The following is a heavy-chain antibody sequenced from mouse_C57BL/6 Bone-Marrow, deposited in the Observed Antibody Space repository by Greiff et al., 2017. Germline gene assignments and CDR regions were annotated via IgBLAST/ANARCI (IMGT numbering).Heavy chain of an antibody. CDR2: ISSGGSYT. V-gene: IGHV5-6*01. Sequence: EVHLVESGGDLVKPGGSLKLSCAASGFTFSSYGMSWVRQTPDKRLEWVATISSGGSYTYYPDSVKGRFTISRDNAKNTLYLQMSSLKSEDTAMYYCARHPSYYGSSYWYFDVWGTGTTVTVSS. D-gene: IGHD1-1*01. CDR3: ARHPSYYGSSYWYFDV. CDR1: GFTFSSYG. J-gene: IGHJ1*03.